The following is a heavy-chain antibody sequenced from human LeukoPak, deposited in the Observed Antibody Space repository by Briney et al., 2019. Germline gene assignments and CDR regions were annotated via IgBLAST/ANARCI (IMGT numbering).Heavy chain of an antibody. J-gene: IGHJ4*02. V-gene: IGHV3-53*01. CDR2: IHSGGTT. D-gene: IGHD5-12*01. CDR3: ARDSDSGYGPFAS. Sequence: PGGSLRLSCAASGFTVSNNYMSWVRQAPGKGLEWVSVIHSGGTTNYADSVQGRFTISRDNSKTTVYLHTNSLRAEGTAVYYCARDSDSGYGPFASWGQGTLVTVSS. CDR1: GFTVSNNY.